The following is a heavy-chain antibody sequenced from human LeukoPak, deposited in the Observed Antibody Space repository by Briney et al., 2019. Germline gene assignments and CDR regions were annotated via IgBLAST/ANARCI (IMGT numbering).Heavy chain of an antibody. Sequence: SETLSLTCTVSGGSICSYYWSWIRQPPGKGLEWIGYIYYSGSTNYNPSLKSRVTISVDTSKNQFSLKLSSVTAADTAVYYCARMVRGYTDWFDPWGQGTLVTVSS. CDR3: ARMVRGYTDWFDP. D-gene: IGHD3-10*01. V-gene: IGHV4-59*01. CDR2: IYYSGST. CDR1: GGSICSYY. J-gene: IGHJ5*02.